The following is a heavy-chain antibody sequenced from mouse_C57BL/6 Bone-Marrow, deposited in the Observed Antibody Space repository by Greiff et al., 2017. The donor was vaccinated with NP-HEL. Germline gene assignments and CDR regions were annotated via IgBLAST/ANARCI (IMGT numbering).Heavy chain of an antibody. CDR3: TTGSGTWYFDY. Sequence: EVQLVESGAELVRPGASVKLSCTASGFNIKDDYMHWVKQRPEQGLEWIGWIDPENGDTEYASKFQGKATITADTSSNTAYLRLSSLTSEDTAVYYCTTGSGTWYFDYWGQGTTLTVSS. D-gene: IGHD4-1*01. V-gene: IGHV14-4*01. J-gene: IGHJ2*01. CDR1: GFNIKDDY. CDR2: IDPENGDT.